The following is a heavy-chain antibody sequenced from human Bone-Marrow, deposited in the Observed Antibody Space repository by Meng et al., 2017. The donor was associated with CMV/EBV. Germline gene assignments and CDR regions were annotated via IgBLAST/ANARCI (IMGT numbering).Heavy chain of an antibody. V-gene: IGHV3-73*01. CDR2: IRSKANSYAT. J-gene: IGHJ3*02. Sequence: GGSLRLSCAASGFTFSGSAMHWVRQASGKGLEWVGRIRSKANSYATAYAASVKGRFTISRDDSKNTAYLQMNSLKTEDTAVYHCTADMVRGVIGYDAFDIWGQGTMVTVSS. D-gene: IGHD3-10*01. CDR3: TADMVRGVIGYDAFDI. CDR1: GFTFSGSA.